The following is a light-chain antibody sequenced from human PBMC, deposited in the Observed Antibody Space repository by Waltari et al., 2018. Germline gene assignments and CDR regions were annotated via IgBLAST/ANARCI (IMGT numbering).Light chain of an antibody. CDR2: KAS. CDR1: QSLSNW. V-gene: IGKV1-5*03. Sequence: DRVTITCRASQSLSNWLAWYQQKPGKAPKVLIYKASTLESGVPSRFSGSGSGTEFTLTISSLQPDDFATYYCQQYRNLWTFGQGTKVEIK. CDR3: QQYRNLWT. J-gene: IGKJ1*01.